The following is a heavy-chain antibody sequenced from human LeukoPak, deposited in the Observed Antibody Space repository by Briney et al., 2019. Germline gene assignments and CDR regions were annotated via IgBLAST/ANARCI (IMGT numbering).Heavy chain of an antibody. CDR3: ARESGGSYPHYYYGMDV. J-gene: IGHJ6*02. D-gene: IGHD1-26*01. CDR2: IIPIFGTA. Sequence: SVKVSCKASGGTFSSYAISWVRQAPGQGLEWMGGIIPIFGTANYAQKFQGRVTITADKSTSTAYMELSSLRSEDTAVYYCARESGGSYPHYYYGMDVWGQGTTVTVSS. CDR1: GGTFSSYA. V-gene: IGHV1-69*06.